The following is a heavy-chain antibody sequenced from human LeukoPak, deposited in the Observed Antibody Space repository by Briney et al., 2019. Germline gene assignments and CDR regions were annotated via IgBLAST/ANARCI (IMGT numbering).Heavy chain of an antibody. J-gene: IGHJ4*02. CDR1: GGSFSGYY. Sequence: PSETLSLTCAVYGGSFSGYYWSWIRQPPGKGPEWIGEINHSGSTNYNPSLKSRVTISVDTSKNQFSLKLSSVTAADTAVYYCAVYYDILTGYHVSDYWGQGTLVTVSS. D-gene: IGHD3-9*01. CDR2: INHSGST. CDR3: AVYYDILTGYHVSDY. V-gene: IGHV4-34*01.